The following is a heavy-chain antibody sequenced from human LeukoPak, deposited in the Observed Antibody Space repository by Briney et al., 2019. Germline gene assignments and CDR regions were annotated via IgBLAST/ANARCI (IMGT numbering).Heavy chain of an antibody. J-gene: IGHJ6*04. Sequence: ASVKVSCKASGYTFTGYYMHWVRQAPGQGLEWMGWINPNSGGTNYAQKFQGWVTMTRDTSISTAYMELSRLRSDDTAVYYCARSSLNYYYYGMDVWGKGTTVTVSS. V-gene: IGHV1-2*04. CDR3: ARSSLNYYYYGMDV. CDR1: GYTFTGYY. CDR2: INPNSGGT.